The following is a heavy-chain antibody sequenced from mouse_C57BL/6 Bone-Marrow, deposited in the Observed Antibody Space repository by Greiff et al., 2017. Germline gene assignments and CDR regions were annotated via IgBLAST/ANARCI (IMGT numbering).Heavy chain of an antibody. V-gene: IGHV1-80*01. Sequence: LVESGAELVKPGASVKISCKASGYAFSSYWMNWVKQRPGKGLEWIGQIYPGDGDTNYNGKFKGKATLTADKSSSTAYMQLSSLTSEDSAVYFCARDYDYGVDYWGQGTTLTVSS. CDR1: GYAFSSYW. CDR2: IYPGDGDT. D-gene: IGHD2-4*01. J-gene: IGHJ2*01. CDR3: ARDYDYGVDY.